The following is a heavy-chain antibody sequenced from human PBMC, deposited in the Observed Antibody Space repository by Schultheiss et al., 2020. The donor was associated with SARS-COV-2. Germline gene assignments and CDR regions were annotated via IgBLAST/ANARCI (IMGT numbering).Heavy chain of an antibody. D-gene: IGHD3-9*01. CDR2: IYYSGST. CDR1: GGSISSGGYY. Sequence: SETLSLTCTVSGGSISSGGYYWSWIRQHPGKGLEWIGYIYYSGSTYYNPSLKSRVTISVDTSKNQFSLKLSSVTAADTAVYYCARAWETSYYDILTGYNWFDPWGQGTLVTVSS. J-gene: IGHJ5*02. CDR3: ARAWETSYYDILTGYNWFDP. V-gene: IGHV4-31*03.